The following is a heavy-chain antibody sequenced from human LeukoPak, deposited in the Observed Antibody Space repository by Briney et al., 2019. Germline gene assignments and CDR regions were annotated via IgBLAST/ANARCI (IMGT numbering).Heavy chain of an antibody. CDR2: ISSSSSTI. CDR1: GFTFSSYS. CDR3: ARDKFGAPPEVVGYYYGMDV. Sequence: GGSLRLSCAASGFTFSSYSMNWVRQAPGKGLEWVSYISSSSSTIYYADSVEGRFTISRDNAKNSLYLQMNSLRDEDTAVYYCARDKFGAPPEVVGYYYGMDVWGQGTTVTVSS. V-gene: IGHV3-48*02. D-gene: IGHD3-16*01. J-gene: IGHJ6*02.